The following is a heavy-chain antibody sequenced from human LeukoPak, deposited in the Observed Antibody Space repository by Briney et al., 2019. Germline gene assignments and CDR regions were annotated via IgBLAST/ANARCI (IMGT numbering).Heavy chain of an antibody. V-gene: IGHV1-18*01. CDR3: ARDSAGGMIVAGGFFDY. CDR1: GYTFTSYG. D-gene: IGHD3-22*01. Sequence: GASVKVSCKASGYTFTSYGISWVRQAPGQGLEWMGWISAYNGNTNYAQKLQGRVTMTTGTSTSTAYMELRSLRSDDTAVYYCARDSAGGMIVAGGFFDYWGQGTLVTVSS. CDR2: ISAYNGNT. J-gene: IGHJ4*02.